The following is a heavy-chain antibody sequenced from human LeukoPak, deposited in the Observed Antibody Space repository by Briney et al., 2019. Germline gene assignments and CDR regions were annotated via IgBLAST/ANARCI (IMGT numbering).Heavy chain of an antibody. Sequence: SGGSLRLSCAASGFTVSSNYMSWVRQAPGKGLEWVSVIYSGGSTYYADSVKGRFTISRDNSKNTLYLQMNSLRAEDTAVYYCARYNLLRMDVWGQGTTVTVSS. J-gene: IGHJ6*02. CDR1: GFTVSSNY. V-gene: IGHV3-53*01. D-gene: IGHD1-14*01. CDR3: ARYNLLRMDV. CDR2: IYSGGST.